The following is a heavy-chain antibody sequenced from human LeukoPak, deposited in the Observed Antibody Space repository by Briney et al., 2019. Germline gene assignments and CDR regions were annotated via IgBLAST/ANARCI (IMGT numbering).Heavy chain of an antibody. CDR3: AREAYWGSSGKGFDS. D-gene: IGHD7-27*01. V-gene: IGHV3-74*03. Sequence: GGSLRLSCAASEFTFSSYWMHWVRQGPGKGPVWVSYITSDGRTTKYADSVKGRFTISRDNAKNSLYLQMNSLRDEDTAVYSCAREAYWGSSGKGFDSWGQGTVVTVSS. CDR1: EFTFSSYW. J-gene: IGHJ4*02. CDR2: ITSDGRTT.